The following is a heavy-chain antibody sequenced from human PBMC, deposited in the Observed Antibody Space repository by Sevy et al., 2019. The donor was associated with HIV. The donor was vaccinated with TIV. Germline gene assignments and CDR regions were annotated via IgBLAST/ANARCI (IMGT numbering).Heavy chain of an antibody. CDR2: IKSKTDGGTT. V-gene: IGHV3-15*01. CDR3: TTQIPHCSSTSCYTFWFDP. Sequence: GESLKISCAASGFTFSNAWMSWVRQAPGKGLEWVGRIKSKTDGGTTDYTAPVKGRFTISRDDSKNTLYLQMNSLKTEDTAVYYCTTQIPHCSSTSCYTFWFDPWGQGALVTVSS. D-gene: IGHD2-2*02. J-gene: IGHJ5*02. CDR1: GFTFSNAW.